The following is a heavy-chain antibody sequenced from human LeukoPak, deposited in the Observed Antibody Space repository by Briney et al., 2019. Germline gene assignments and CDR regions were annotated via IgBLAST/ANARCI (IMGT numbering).Heavy chain of an antibody. CDR3: ARERSLANFDY. Sequence: GGSLRLSCAASGFTFSSYWMHWVRQAPGKGLVWVSSITSSSSYIYYADSVKGRFTISRDNAKNSLYLQMNSLRAEDTAVYYCARERSLANFDYWGQGTLVTVSS. CDR1: GFTFSSYW. CDR2: ITSSSSYI. J-gene: IGHJ4*02. V-gene: IGHV3-21*01.